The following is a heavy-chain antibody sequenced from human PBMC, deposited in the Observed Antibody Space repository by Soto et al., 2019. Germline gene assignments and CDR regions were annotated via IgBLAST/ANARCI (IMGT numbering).Heavy chain of an antibody. CDR2: ITASGGTA. Sequence: GGSLRLSCAASGFTFSSYSMSWVRQAPGKGLEWVSHITASGGTASYADSVKGRFIISRDTSRDTLYLQMNNLGAEDTAVYYCEKCIQIFWNQDAFHISGQGTIVTV. D-gene: IGHD3-9*01. J-gene: IGHJ3*02. CDR3: EKCIQIFWNQDAFHI. V-gene: IGHV3-23*01. CDR1: GFTFSSYS.